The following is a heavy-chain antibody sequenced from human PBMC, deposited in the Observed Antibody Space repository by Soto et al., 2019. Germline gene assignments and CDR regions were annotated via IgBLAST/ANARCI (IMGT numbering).Heavy chain of an antibody. Sequence: EVQLLDSGGGLVQPGGSLRLSCAASGFTFSSYAMSWVRQAPGKGLEWVSSISGSGGSTYYADSVKGRFIISRDNSKRTLYLQMNSLAAEDTAVYYCAPGTFNFDSWGQGTLVTVSS. CDR2: ISGSGGST. CDR1: GFTFSSYA. CDR3: APGTFNFDS. J-gene: IGHJ4*02. V-gene: IGHV3-23*01.